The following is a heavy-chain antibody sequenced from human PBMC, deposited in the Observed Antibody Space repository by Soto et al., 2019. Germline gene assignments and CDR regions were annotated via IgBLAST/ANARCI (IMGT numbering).Heavy chain of an antibody. CDR2: IYRTGST. CDR3: ARGLLGYSCYDFDY. J-gene: IGHJ4*02. CDR1: GGSFTSNHW. D-gene: IGHD5-12*01. Sequence: SETLSLTCAVSGGSFTSNHWWTWVRQPPGQGLEWIGEIYRTGSTNYNPSLKSRVTISVDTSKNQFSLKLSSVTAADTAVYYCARGLLGYSCYDFDYWGQGTLVTVSS. V-gene: IGHV4-4*02.